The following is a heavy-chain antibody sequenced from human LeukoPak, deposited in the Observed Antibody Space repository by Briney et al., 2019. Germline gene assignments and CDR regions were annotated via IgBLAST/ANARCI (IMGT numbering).Heavy chain of an antibody. CDR3: ARLNFSSEDY. D-gene: IGHD3-10*01. V-gene: IGHV1-18*01. J-gene: IGHJ4*02. CDR2: ISAYNGNT. CDR1: GYTFTSYG. Sequence: ASVRVSCKTSGYTFTSYGISWVRQAPGQGLEWMGWISAYNGNTNYAQKFQGRVTVTTETSTSTAYMELRSLRFDDTAVYYCARLNFSSEDYWGQGTLVTVSS.